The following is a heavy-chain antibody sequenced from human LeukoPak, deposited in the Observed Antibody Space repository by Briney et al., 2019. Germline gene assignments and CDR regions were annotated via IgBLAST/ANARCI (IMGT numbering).Heavy chain of an antibody. Sequence: SETLSLTCAVYGGSFSGYYWSWIRQPPGKGLEWIGEINHNGSTNYNPSLKSRVTISVDTSKNQFSLKLSSVTAADTAVYYCASRHYDILTGYPSLLFDFWGQGGLVTVSS. CDR1: GGSFSGYY. CDR2: INHNGST. V-gene: IGHV4-34*01. D-gene: IGHD3-9*01. CDR3: ASRHYDILTGYPSLLFDF. J-gene: IGHJ4*02.